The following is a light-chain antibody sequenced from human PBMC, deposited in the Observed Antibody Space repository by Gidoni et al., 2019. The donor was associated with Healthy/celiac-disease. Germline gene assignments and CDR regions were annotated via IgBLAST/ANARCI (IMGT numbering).Light chain of an antibody. CDR3: QQSYSPPMYT. CDR2: AAT. CDR1: ESMGTY. V-gene: IGKV1-39*01. Sequence: DIQMTQSPSSLFASVGDRVAISCRASESMGTYLTWYQQTPGKAPELLISAATSLQAGVPSRFSGSGSGTDFPLTISILQPEDFASYYCQQSYSPPMYTFGQGTKLEIK. J-gene: IGKJ2*01.